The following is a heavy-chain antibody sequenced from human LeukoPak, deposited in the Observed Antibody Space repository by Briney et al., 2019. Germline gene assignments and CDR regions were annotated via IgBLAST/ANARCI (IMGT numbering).Heavy chain of an antibody. CDR2: INPIGGST. J-gene: IGHJ4*02. CDR3: ARESYGEEDN. CDR1: GYTFNSYY. Sequence: GASVKASCKASGYTFNSYYMHWVRQAPGQGLEWMGIINPIGGSTSYAQKFQGRVTMTRDTSTSTVYMELSSLRSEDTAVYYCARESYGEEDNWGQGTLVTVSS. V-gene: IGHV1-46*02. D-gene: IGHD4-17*01.